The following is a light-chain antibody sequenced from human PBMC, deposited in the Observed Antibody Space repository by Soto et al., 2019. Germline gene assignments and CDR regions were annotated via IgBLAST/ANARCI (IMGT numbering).Light chain of an antibody. V-gene: IGLV2-11*01. CDR3: CSYAGSYTYV. Sequence: QSALTQPRSVSGSPGQSVTISCTGTSSDVGCYNFVSWYQHHPGKAPKLMIYNVIQRPSGVPDRFSASKSGNTASLTISGLQAEDEADYYCCSYAGSYTYVFGTGTKLTVL. CDR1: SSDVGCYNF. J-gene: IGLJ1*01. CDR2: NVI.